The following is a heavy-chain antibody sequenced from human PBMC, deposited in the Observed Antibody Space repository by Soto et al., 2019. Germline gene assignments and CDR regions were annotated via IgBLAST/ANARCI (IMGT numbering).Heavy chain of an antibody. V-gene: IGHV1-69*01. J-gene: IGHJ6*02. CDR3: ARSQGSSTSLEIYYYYYYGMDV. D-gene: IGHD2-2*01. CDR1: GGTFSSYA. Sequence: QVQLVQSGAEVKKPGSSVKVSCQASGGTFSSYAISWVRQAPGQGLEWMGGIIPISGTANYEQKFQGRVTITADESTSTAYMELSSLRSEDTAVYYCARSQGSSTSLEIYYYYYYGMDVWGQGTTVTVSS. CDR2: IIPISGTA.